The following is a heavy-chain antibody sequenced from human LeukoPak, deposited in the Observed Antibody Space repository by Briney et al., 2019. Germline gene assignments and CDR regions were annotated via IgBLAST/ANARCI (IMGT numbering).Heavy chain of an antibody. CDR2: ISAYNGNT. CDR3: ARDPGYSDFLNFDY. CDR1: RYSFTSDG. D-gene: IGHD5-18*01. Sequence: GASVKVSCRASRYSFTSDGISWVRHAPGPGLGWVGRISAYNGNTNYAQKLQSGVTMTTDTSTSTAYMDLRSLRADDTAVYYCARDPGYSDFLNFDYWGQGTLVTVSS. V-gene: IGHV1-18*01. J-gene: IGHJ4*02.